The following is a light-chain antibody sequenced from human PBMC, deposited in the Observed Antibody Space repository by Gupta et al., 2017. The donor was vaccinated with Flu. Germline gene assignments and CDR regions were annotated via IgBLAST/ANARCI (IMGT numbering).Light chain of an antibody. CDR1: QSITNY. CDR2: AAS. CDR3: QQSDSTPYS. J-gene: IGKJ2*03. V-gene: IGKV1-39*01. Sequence: DIQMTQSPSSLSASVGDRVTITCRAGQSITNYLNWYQQEPGKAPKLLIYAASSLQSGVPSRFSGSGSGTDFTLTISSLQPEDFATYYCQQSDSTPYSFGQGTKLEIK.